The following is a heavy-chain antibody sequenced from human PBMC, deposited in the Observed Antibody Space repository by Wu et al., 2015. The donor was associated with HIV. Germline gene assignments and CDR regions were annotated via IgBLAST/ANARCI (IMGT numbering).Heavy chain of an antibody. J-gene: IGHJ1*01. Sequence: QVQLMQSGAEVKKPGASVKVSCKTSGHTFTDNYIHWVRQAPGQGLEWMGWINPNSGGSKSPQKFQGRVTMTRDTSVSTVYLELTRLKFDDTAIYYCTKDYGIVGSTLPEYFQHWGQGTLVTVS. D-gene: IGHD1-26*01. CDR3: TKDYGIVGSTLPEYFQH. V-gene: IGHV1-2*02. CDR1: GHTFTDNY. CDR2: INPNSGGS.